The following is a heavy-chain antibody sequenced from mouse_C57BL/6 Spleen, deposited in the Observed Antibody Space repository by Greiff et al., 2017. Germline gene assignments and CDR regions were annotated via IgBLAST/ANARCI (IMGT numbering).Heavy chain of an antibody. Sequence: QVQLQQSGAELVRPGASVTPSCKASGYTFTDYEMHWVKQTPVHGLEWIGAIDPETGGTAYNQKFKGKAILTADKSSSTAYMELRSLTSEDSAVYYCTRPRSSYYFDYWGQGTTLTVSS. CDR2: IDPETGGT. CDR3: TRPRSSYYFDY. J-gene: IGHJ2*01. V-gene: IGHV1-15*01. D-gene: IGHD1-1*01. CDR1: GYTFTDYE.